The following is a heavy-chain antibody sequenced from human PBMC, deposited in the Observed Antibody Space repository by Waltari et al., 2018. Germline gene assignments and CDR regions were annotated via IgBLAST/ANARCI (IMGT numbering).Heavy chain of an antibody. CDR2: IYTSGST. CDR1: GGSLSRGSYY. CDR3: ARVGGVGATYFDY. V-gene: IGHV4-61*02. D-gene: IGHD1-26*01. J-gene: IGHJ4*02. Sequence: QVQLQESGPGLVKPSQTLSLTCPVSGGSLSRGSYYWGWIRQPAGKGRGWIGRIYTSGSTNYNPSLKSRVTISVDTSKNQFSLKLSSVTAADTAVYYCARVGGVGATYFDYWGQGTLVTVSS.